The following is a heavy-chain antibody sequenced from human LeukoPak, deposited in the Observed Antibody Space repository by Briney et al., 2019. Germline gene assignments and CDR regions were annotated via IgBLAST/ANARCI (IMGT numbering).Heavy chain of an antibody. CDR3: ARGPYYYDSSGYYYGVPGYYYYGMDV. J-gene: IGHJ6*02. CDR2: INHSGST. V-gene: IGHV4-39*07. CDR1: GGSISSGGYY. Sequence: SETLSLTCTVSGGSISSGGYYWSWIRQPPGKGLEWIGEINHSGSTNYNPSLKSRVTISVDTSKNQFSLKLSSVTAADPAVYYCARGPYYYDSSGYYYGVPGYYYYGMDVWGQGTTVTVSS. D-gene: IGHD3-22*01.